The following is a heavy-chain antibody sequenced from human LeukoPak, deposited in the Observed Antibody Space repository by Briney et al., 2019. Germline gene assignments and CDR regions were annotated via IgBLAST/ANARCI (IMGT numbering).Heavy chain of an antibody. CDR3: ARDSRYCSSTSCLGYFDY. CDR2: ISRSGGST. D-gene: IGHD2-2*01. J-gene: IGHJ4*02. CDR1: GFTFSSYA. Sequence: GGSLRLSCAASGFTFSSYAMSWVRQAPGKGLEWVSGISRSGGSTYYADSVKGRFTISRDNSKNTLYLQMNSLRVEDTAVYYCARDSRYCSSTSCLGYFDYWGQGTLVTVSS. V-gene: IGHV3-23*01.